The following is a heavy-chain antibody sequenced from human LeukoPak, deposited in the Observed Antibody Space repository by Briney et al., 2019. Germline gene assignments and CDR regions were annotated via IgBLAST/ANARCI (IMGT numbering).Heavy chain of an antibody. D-gene: IGHD2-2*01. CDR3: ARGGVIPDAMAWFDP. Sequence: SETLSLTCTVSGGSISSYYLSWVRQPPGKGLEWIGDIYYSGGTNYNPSVKGRFTISVDTSKNQFSLKLSSVTGADPAVYYCARGGVIPDAMAWFDPWGQGTLVTVSS. CDR2: IYYSGGT. J-gene: IGHJ5*02. V-gene: IGHV4-59*01. CDR1: GGSISSYY.